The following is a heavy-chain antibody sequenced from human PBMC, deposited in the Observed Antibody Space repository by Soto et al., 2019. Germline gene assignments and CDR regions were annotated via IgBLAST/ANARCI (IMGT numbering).Heavy chain of an antibody. CDR3: ARAKGYCSSTSCYFDAFDI. V-gene: IGHV3-21*01. CDR1: GFTFSSYS. CDR2: ISSSSSYI. Sequence: GESLKISCAASGFTFSSYSMNWVRRAPGKGLEWVSSISSSSSYIYYADSVKGRFTISRDNAKNSLYLQMNSLRAEDTAVYYCARAKGYCSSTSCYFDAFDIWGQGTMVTVSS. J-gene: IGHJ3*02. D-gene: IGHD2-2*01.